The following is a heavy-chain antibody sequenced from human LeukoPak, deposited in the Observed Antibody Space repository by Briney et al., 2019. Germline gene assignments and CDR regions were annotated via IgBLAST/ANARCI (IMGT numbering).Heavy chain of an antibody. J-gene: IGHJ4*02. V-gene: IGHV4-39*07. CDR2: IYYSGSS. Sequence: SETLSLTCTVSGGSISSSSFYWGWIRQPPGKGLEWIGSIYYSGSSYYNPSLKSRVTISVDTSKNQFSLKLSSVTAADTAVYYCARRSSSWYAEFDYWGQETLVTVSS. CDR3: ARRSSSWYAEFDY. CDR1: GGSISSSSFY. D-gene: IGHD6-13*01.